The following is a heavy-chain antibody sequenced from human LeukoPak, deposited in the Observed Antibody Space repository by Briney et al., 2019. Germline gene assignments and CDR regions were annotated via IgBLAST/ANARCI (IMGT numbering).Heavy chain of an antibody. CDR1: GYTFTSYA. J-gene: IGHJ5*02. Sequence: GASVKVSCKASGYTFTSYAMHWVRQAPGQRLEWMGWINAGNGNTKYSQEFQGRVTITRDTSASTAYMELSSLRSEDMAVYYCARGLRLIAVAGTTPGAGFDPWGQGTLVTVSS. D-gene: IGHD6-19*01. CDR2: INAGNGNT. CDR3: ARGLRLIAVAGTTPGAGFDP. V-gene: IGHV1-3*03.